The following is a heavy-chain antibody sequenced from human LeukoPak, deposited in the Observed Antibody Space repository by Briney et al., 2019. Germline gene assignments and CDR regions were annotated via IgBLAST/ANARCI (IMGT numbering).Heavy chain of an antibody. Sequence: ASVKVSCTASGYTFTSYGISWVRQAPGQGLEWMGWISAYNGNTNYAQKLQGRVTMTTDTSTSTAYMELRSLRSDDTAVYYCARVFAVAGTQYYYFDYWGQGTLVTVSS. D-gene: IGHD6-19*01. J-gene: IGHJ4*02. CDR2: ISAYNGNT. CDR3: ARVFAVAGTQYYYFDY. V-gene: IGHV1-18*01. CDR1: GYTFTSYG.